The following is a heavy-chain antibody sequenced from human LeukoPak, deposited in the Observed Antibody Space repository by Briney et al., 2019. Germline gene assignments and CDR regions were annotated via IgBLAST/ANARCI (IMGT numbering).Heavy chain of an antibody. Sequence: SETLSLTCIVSGGSISTYYWSWIRQPPGKGLEWIGYLYESGSTNYNPSLKSRVTMSVDTSKNQFSLKLSSVTAADTAVYYCATSPKGNREAFDYWGQGTLVTVSS. D-gene: IGHD5-24*01. CDR1: GGSISTYY. V-gene: IGHV4-59*12. CDR2: LYESGST. J-gene: IGHJ4*02. CDR3: ATSPKGNREAFDY.